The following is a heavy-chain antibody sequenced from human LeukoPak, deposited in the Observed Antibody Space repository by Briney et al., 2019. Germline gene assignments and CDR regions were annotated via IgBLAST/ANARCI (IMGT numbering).Heavy chain of an antibody. D-gene: IGHD1-14*01. Sequence: SGPTLVKPTQALTLTCSFSGFSLSTTGVGVGWIRQSPGKALEWLALIYWDDDKRYNPSLKTRLTIVKDTSNNHVVLLMTNMDPVDTATYYCAHRRSGYNWNHGDFDYWGQGNPVTVPS. V-gene: IGHV2-5*02. CDR1: GFSLSTTGVG. CDR3: AHRRSGYNWNHGDFDY. CDR2: IYWDDDK. J-gene: IGHJ4*02.